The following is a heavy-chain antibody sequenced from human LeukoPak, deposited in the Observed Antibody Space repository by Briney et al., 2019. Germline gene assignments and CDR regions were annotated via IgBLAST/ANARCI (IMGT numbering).Heavy chain of an antibody. CDR3: ARVYSPGIAAAGTPYSGSYYLFDY. Sequence: GASVKVSCKASGYTFTSYAMHWVRQAPGQRLEWMGWINAGNGNTKYSQKFQGRVTITRDTSASTAYMELSSLRSEDTAVYYCARVYSPGIAAAGTPYSGSYYLFDYWGQGTLVTVSS. CDR1: GYTFTSYA. D-gene: IGHD6-13*01. CDR2: INAGNGNT. V-gene: IGHV1-3*01. J-gene: IGHJ4*02.